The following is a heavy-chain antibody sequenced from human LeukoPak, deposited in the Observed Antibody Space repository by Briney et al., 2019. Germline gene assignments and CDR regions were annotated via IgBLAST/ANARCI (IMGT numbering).Heavy chain of an antibody. CDR1: GYTFTSYG. J-gene: IGHJ3*02. Sequence: GASVKVSCKASGYTFTSYGISWVRQAPGQGLEWMGWISAYNGNTNYAQKLQGRVTMTTDTSTSTAYMELGSLRSDDTAVYYCARGAIFGVVIIPSDVFDIWGQGTMVTVSS. CDR3: ARGAIFGVVIIPSDVFDI. V-gene: IGHV1-18*01. D-gene: IGHD3-3*01. CDR2: ISAYNGNT.